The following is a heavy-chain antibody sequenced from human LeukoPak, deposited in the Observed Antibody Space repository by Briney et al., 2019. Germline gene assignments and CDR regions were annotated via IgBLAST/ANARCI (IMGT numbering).Heavy chain of an antibody. CDR3: ARGPRYSSSWYRYFQH. V-gene: IGHV4-34*01. D-gene: IGHD6-13*01. J-gene: IGHJ1*01. CDR1: GGSFSGYY. CDR2: INHSGST. Sequence: PSETLSLTCAVYGGSFSGYYWSWIRQPPGKGLEWIGEINHSGSTNYNPSLKSRVTISVDTSKNQFSLKLSSVTAADTAVYYCARGPRYSSSWYRYFQHWGQGTLVTVSS.